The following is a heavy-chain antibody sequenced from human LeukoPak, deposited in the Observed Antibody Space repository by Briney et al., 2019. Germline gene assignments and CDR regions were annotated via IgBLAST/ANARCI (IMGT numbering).Heavy chain of an antibody. CDR3: ARGGYYDSGSYDWFDP. V-gene: IGHV3-30*04. Sequence: PGRSLRLSCAASGFSFSYYAMHWVRQAPGKGLEWVAVISYDGSYKYYADSVKGRFTISRDNSKNPLYLQMNSLRAEDTAVYYSARGGYYDSGSYDWFDPWGQGTLVTVSS. J-gene: IGHJ5*02. CDR1: GFSFSYYA. D-gene: IGHD3-10*01. CDR2: ISYDGSYK.